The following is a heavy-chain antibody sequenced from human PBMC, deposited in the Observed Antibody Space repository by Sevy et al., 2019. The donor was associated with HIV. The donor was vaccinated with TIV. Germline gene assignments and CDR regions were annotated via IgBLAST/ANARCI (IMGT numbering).Heavy chain of an antibody. CDR3: VRAIGAAGSY. J-gene: IGHJ4*02. V-gene: IGHV3-7*01. D-gene: IGHD6-13*01. CDR2: IKEDGSVK. CDR1: GFTFSSYW. Sequence: GGSLRLSCEASGFTFSSYWMSWVRQAPGKVLEWVANIKEDGSVKYYVESVKGRFTISRDNAKNSVYLQMISLRAEDAALYYCVRAIGAAGSYWGLGTLVTVSS.